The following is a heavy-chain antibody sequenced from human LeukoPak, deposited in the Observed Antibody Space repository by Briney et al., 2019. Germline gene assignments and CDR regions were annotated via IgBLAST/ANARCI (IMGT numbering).Heavy chain of an antibody. CDR3: ARVAQWELAGDAGAFDI. CDR2: IYYSGST. CDR1: GGSISSSSYY. J-gene: IGHJ3*02. D-gene: IGHD1-26*01. Sequence: PSETLSLTCTVSGGSISSSSYYWGWIRQPPGKGLEWIGSIYYSGSTYYNPSLKSRVTISVDTSKNQFSLKLSSVTAADTAVYYYARVAQWELAGDAGAFDIWGQGTMVTVSS. V-gene: IGHV4-39*07.